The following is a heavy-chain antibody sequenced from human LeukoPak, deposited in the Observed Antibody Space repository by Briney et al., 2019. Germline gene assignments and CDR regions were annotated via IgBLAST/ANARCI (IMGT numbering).Heavy chain of an antibody. CDR2: INPNSGGT. CDR3: AREVLRYFDWLAPYYYYYGMDV. Sequence: GASVKVSCKASGYTFTGYYMHWVRQAPGQGLEWMGWINPNSGGTNYAQKFQGRVTMTRDTSISTAYMELSRLRSDDTAVYYCAREVLRYFDWLAPYYYYYGMDVWGQGTTVTVSS. D-gene: IGHD3-9*01. V-gene: IGHV1-2*02. J-gene: IGHJ6*02. CDR1: GYTFTGYY.